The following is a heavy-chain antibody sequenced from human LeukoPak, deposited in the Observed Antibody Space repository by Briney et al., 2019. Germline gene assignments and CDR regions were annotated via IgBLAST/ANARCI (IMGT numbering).Heavy chain of an antibody. CDR3: ASGAAGYSYGGYGMDV. Sequence: GGSLRLSCSASGFTFSSYGMHWVRQAPGKGLEWVAFIQYDGSNKYYADSVKGRFTISRDNSKNTLYLQMNSLRAEDTAVYYCASGAAGYSYGGYGMDVWGQGTTVTVSS. J-gene: IGHJ6*02. CDR2: IQYDGSNK. V-gene: IGHV3-30*02. D-gene: IGHD5-18*01. CDR1: GFTFSSYG.